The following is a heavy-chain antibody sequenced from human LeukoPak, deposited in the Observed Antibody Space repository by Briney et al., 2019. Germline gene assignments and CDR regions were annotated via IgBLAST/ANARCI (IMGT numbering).Heavy chain of an antibody. V-gene: IGHV3-23*01. J-gene: IGHJ4*02. CDR1: GFIFSSYA. D-gene: IGHD6-13*01. CDR3: AKPPPDSSSWLFDY. CDR2: ISGNGGST. Sequence: PGGSLRLSCAASGFIFSSYAMSWVRQAPGKGLKWVSTISGNGGSTYYADSVKGRFTISRDNSKNTLYLQMNSLRAEDTAVYYCAKPPPDSSSWLFDYWGQGTLVTVSS.